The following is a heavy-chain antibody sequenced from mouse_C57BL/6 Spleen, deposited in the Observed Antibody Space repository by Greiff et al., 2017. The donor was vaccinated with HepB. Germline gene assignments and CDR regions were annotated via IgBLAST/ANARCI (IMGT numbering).Heavy chain of an antibody. CDR2: INPGSGGT. J-gene: IGHJ1*03. CDR1: GYAFTNYL. Sequence: VKLKQSGAELVRPGTSVKVSCKASGYAFTNYLIEWVKQRPGQGLEWIGVINPGSGGTNYNEKFKGKATLTADKSSSTAYMQLSSLTSEDSAVYFCARREWYFDVWGTGTTVTVSS. V-gene: IGHV1-54*01. CDR3: ARREWYFDV.